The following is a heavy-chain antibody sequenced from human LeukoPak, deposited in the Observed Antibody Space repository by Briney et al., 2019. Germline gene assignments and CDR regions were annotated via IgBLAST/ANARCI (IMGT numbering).Heavy chain of an antibody. J-gene: IGHJ5*02. Sequence: PGGSLRLSCVASGFRFSTYSMNWVRQAPGKGLEWISYIDSRGATTFYAKSVTGRFTISRDNDKNSLYLQMNSLRAEDTALYYCARNDYTDDDPDLFDPWGQGTLVTVSS. CDR3: ARNDYTDDDPDLFDP. CDR2: IDSRGATT. D-gene: IGHD3-16*01. CDR1: GFRFSTYS. V-gene: IGHV3-48*01.